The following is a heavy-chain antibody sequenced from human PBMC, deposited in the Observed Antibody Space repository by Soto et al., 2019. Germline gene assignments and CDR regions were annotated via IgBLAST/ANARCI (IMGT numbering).Heavy chain of an antibody. D-gene: IGHD6-25*01. CDR2: IYSGGYT. J-gene: IGHJ4*02. V-gene: IGHV3-53*01. CDR3: GPQRGGGGY. CDR1: GFTVSNNY. Sequence: EVQLVESGGGLIQPGGSLRLSCAVSGFTVSNNYMSWVRQAPGKGLEGVSVIYSGGYTAYGDSVKGRFTISRDNSKNTLYLQTKTRGADAPPVFYWGPQRGGGGYWGQGTLVTVSS.